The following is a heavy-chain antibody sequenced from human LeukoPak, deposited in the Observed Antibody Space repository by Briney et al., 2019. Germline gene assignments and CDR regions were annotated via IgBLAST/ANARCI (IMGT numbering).Heavy chain of an antibody. J-gene: IGHJ4*02. CDR3: ARDYVSGPFLGVVITPDY. CDR1: GYTFTGYY. CDR2: INPNSGGT. D-gene: IGHD3-3*01. Sequence: GASVKVSCKASGYTFTGYYMHWVRQAPGQGLEWMGWINPNSGGTNYAQKFQGRVTMTRDTSISTAYMELSRLRSDDTAVYYCARDYVSGPFLGVVITPDYWGQGTLVTVSS. V-gene: IGHV1-2*02.